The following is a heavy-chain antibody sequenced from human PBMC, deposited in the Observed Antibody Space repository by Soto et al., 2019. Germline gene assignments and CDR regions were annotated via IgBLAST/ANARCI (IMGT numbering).Heavy chain of an antibody. Sequence: SETLSLTCTVSGGSISSSSYYWGWIRQPPGKGLEWIGSIYYSGSTYYNPSLKSRVTISVDTSKNQFSLKLSSVTAADAAVYYCARQGYSGYAWAYYYYGMDVWGQGTTVT. V-gene: IGHV4-39*01. CDR1: GGSISSSSYY. J-gene: IGHJ6*02. CDR3: ARQGYSGYAWAYYYYGMDV. CDR2: IYYSGST. D-gene: IGHD5-12*01.